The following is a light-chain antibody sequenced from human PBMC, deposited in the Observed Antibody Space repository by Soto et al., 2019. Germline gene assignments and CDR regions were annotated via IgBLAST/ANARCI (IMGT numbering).Light chain of an antibody. Sequence: DVVMTRSPLSLPVTLGQPASISCRSSQSLVCSDGNTYLNWFQQRPGQSPRRLIYKVSNRDSGVPDRFSGSGSGTDFTLKISRVEAEDVGVYYCMQGTLWPYTFGQGTKLEIK. CDR1: QSLVCSDGNTY. V-gene: IGKV2-30*01. CDR3: MQGTLWPYT. J-gene: IGKJ2*01. CDR2: KVS.